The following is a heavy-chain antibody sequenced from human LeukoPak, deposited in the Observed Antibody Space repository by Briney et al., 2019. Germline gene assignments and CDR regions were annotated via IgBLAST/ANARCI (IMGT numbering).Heavy chain of an antibody. CDR2: IYYSGST. Sequence: PSETLSLTCTVSGGSISSYYWSWIRQPPGKGLEWIGYIYYSGSTNYNPSLKSRVTISVDTSKNQFSLKLSSVTAADMAVYYCARGGRKAVAGPDYWGQGTLVTVSS. CDR1: GGSISSYY. J-gene: IGHJ4*02. V-gene: IGHV4-59*01. D-gene: IGHD6-19*01. CDR3: ARGGRKAVAGPDY.